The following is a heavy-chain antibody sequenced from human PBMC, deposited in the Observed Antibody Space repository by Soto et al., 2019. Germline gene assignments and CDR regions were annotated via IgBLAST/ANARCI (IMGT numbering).Heavy chain of an antibody. V-gene: IGHV3-23*01. CDR1: GFTFSSYA. J-gene: IGHJ4*02. D-gene: IGHD3-22*01. Sequence: GGSLRLSCAASGFTFSSYAMSWVRQAPGKGLEWVSAISGSGGSTYYAESVKGRFTISRDNSKNTLYLQMNSLRAEDTAVYYCASTSITMIVVVITPHYFDYWGQGTLVTVSS. CDR2: ISGSGGST. CDR3: ASTSITMIVVVITPHYFDY.